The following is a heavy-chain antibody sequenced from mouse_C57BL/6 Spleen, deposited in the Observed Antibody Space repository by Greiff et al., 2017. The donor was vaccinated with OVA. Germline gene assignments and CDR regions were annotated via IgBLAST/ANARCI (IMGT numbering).Heavy chain of an antibody. CDR3: ARDYSNSMDY. Sequence: VQLQQSGPELVKPGASVKISCKASGYAFSSSWMNWVKQRPGKGLEWIGRIYPGDGDTNYNGKFKGKATLTADNSSSTAYMQLSSLTSEDSAVYFCARDYSNSMDYWGQGTSVTVSS. J-gene: IGHJ4*01. CDR1: GYAFSSSW. CDR2: IYPGDGDT. V-gene: IGHV1-82*01. D-gene: IGHD2-5*01.